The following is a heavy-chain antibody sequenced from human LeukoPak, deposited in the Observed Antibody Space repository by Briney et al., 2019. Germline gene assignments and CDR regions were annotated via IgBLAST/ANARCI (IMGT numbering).Heavy chain of an antibody. D-gene: IGHD6-13*01. CDR3: ARDPLRSSSWYGWFDP. J-gene: IGHJ5*02. V-gene: IGHV3-64*01. CDR1: GFTFSSYA. Sequence: GGSLRLSCAASGFTFSSYAMHWVRQAPGKGLEYVSAISSNGGSTYYANSVKGRFTISRDNSKNTLYLQMGSLRAEDMAVYYCARDPLRSSSWYGWFDPWGQGTLVTVSS. CDR2: ISSNGGST.